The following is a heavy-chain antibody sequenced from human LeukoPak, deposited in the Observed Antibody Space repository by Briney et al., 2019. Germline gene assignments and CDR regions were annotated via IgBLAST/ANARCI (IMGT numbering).Heavy chain of an antibody. J-gene: IGHJ4*02. CDR2: ISGSGAFT. D-gene: IGHD3-22*01. Sequence: GGSLRLSCGASGFIFRNYAMSWVRQAPGEGLEWVSTISGSGAFTKYADSVTGRFTISRDNSKNTMYLQLNSLRAEDTAIYYCAKTYYYDSSGYSHYLAYDYWGQGTLVTVSS. CDR3: AKTYYYDSSGYSHYLAYDY. V-gene: IGHV3-23*01. CDR1: GFIFRNYA.